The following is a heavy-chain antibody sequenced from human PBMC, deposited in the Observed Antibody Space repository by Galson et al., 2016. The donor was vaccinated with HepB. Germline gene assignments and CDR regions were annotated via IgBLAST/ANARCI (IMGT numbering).Heavy chain of an antibody. Sequence: SLRLSCAASGFTFTDYGLHWVRQAPGKGLEWVAVISFDGSNKQYADSVKGRFTISRDDSNNTLFLQMNSLRPEDTDVYYCLSSGWYICFDYWGQGGLVTVS. CDR2: ISFDGSNK. CDR3: LSSGWYICFDY. D-gene: IGHD6-19*01. J-gene: IGHJ4*02. CDR1: GFTFTDYG. V-gene: IGHV3-30*03.